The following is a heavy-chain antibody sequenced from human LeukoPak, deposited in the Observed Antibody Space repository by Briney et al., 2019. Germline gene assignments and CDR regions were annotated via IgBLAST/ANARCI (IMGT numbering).Heavy chain of an antibody. Sequence: GASAKVSCKASGYTFTGYYIHWVRQAPGQGVEWMGWINPNSGGTKYAQKFQGRVTVTRDTSISTSSMELSRLKSDDTAVYYCARGGKIMINMVRGALASRDAFDIWGQGTLVTVSS. V-gene: IGHV1-2*02. J-gene: IGHJ4*02. CDR1: GYTFTGYY. CDR2: INPNSGGT. D-gene: IGHD3-10*01. CDR3: ARGGKIMINMVRGALASRDAFDI.